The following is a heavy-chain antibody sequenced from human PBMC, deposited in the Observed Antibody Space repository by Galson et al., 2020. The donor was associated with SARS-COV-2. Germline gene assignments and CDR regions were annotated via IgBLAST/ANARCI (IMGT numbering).Heavy chain of an antibody. Sequence: GGSLRLSCAASGFTFRSYWMSWVRQAPGKGLEWVANTHKDGSEKYYVDSVKGRFTISKDNAKNSVFLEMNSLRAEDTAVYYCTRALYYYDSSGFGFSSWGQGTLVTVSS. J-gene: IGHJ5*02. CDR1: GFTFRSYW. V-gene: IGHV3-7*03. CDR3: TRALYYYDSSGFGFSS. D-gene: IGHD3-22*01. CDR2: THKDGSEK.